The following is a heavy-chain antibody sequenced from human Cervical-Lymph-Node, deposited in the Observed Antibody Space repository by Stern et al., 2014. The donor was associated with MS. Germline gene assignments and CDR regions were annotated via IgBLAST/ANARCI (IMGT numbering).Heavy chain of an antibody. J-gene: IGHJ4*02. V-gene: IGHV1-18*01. Sequence: VQLVESGAEVKKPGASVKVFCKASGYTFGSYGFHWVRQAPGQGLQWMGWIYVYSGNTKNAQMFQGRVTLTTDTSTNTAYMELRSLKPDDTAMYYCARDKREGDYWGQGTLVTVSS. CDR3: ARDKREGDY. CDR1: GYTFGSYG. CDR2: IYVYSGNT. D-gene: IGHD1-26*01.